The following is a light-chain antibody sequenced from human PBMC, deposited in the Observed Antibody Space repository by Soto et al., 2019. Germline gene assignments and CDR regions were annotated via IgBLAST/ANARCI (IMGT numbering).Light chain of an antibody. CDR1: QTVSSN. CDR3: QQYNKCPLIT. CDR2: GAS. J-gene: IGKJ5*01. Sequence: EIILTQSPDTLSLSPGERATLSCRASQTVSSNYLAWCQQRPGQAPRLLIYGASTRATGTPARFSRSGSGTELTLTISSLQSEDFALYYCQQYNKCPLITFGQGTRLDIK. V-gene: IGKV3D-15*01.